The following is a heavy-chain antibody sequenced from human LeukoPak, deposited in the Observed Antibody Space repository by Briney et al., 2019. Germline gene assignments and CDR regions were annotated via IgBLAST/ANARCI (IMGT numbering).Heavy chain of an antibody. CDR1: GGSIINYY. V-gene: IGHV4-4*07. D-gene: IGHD7-27*01. CDR2: IYAGRDT. CDR3: ARGSGDGFDI. J-gene: IGHJ3*02. Sequence: SETLSLTCTVSGGSIINYYWSWIRQLAGKGLEWIGRIYAGRDTNYNPSLKSRVTMSIDTSKNQFSLNLNSVTAADTAVFYCARGSGDGFDIWGQGTMDTVSS.